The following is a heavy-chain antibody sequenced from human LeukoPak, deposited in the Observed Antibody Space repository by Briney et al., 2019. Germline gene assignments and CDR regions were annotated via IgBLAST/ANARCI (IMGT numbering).Heavy chain of an antibody. CDR3: AKAPRGVLNY. CDR2: ISGSGDST. Sequence: GGSLRLSCASSGFTFSSYAMSWVRQAPGKGLEWVSAISGSGDSTYYADSVKGRFTISRDNSKNTLYLQMNSLRAEDTAVYYCAKAPRGVLNYWGQGTLVTVSS. D-gene: IGHD3-10*01. V-gene: IGHV3-23*01. CDR1: GFTFSSYA. J-gene: IGHJ4*02.